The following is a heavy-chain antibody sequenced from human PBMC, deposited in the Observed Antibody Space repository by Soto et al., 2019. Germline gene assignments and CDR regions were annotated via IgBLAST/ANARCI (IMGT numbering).Heavy chain of an antibody. CDR3: AKGGGRSLDSSGWSLQVGKGGYFQH. J-gene: IGHJ1*01. V-gene: IGHV3-23*01. D-gene: IGHD6-19*01. CDR2: ISGSGGST. CDR1: GFTFSSYA. Sequence: GGSLRLSCAASGFTFSSYAMSWVRQAPGKGLEWVSAISGSGGSTYYADSVKGRFTISRDNSKNTLYLQMNSLRAEDTAVYYCAKGGGRSLDSSGWSLQVGKGGYFQHWGQGTLVTVSS.